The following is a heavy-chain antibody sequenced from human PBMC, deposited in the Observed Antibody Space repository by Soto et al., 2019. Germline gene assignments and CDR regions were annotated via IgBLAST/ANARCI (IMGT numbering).Heavy chain of an antibody. CDR2: IIPIFGTA. J-gene: IGHJ6*02. V-gene: IGHV1-69*13. CDR3: ARGTGEQLVDVSPYYYYYYGMDV. D-gene: IGHD6-6*01. Sequence: ASVKVSCKASGGTFSSYAISWVRQAPGQGLEWMGGIIPIFGTANYAQKFQGRVTITADESTSTAYMELSSLRSEDTAVYYCARGTGEQLVDVSPYYYYYYGMDVWGQGTTGTVS. CDR1: GGTFSSYA.